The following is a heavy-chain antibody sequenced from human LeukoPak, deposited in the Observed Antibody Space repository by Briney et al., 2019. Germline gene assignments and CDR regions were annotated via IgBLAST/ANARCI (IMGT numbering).Heavy chain of an antibody. CDR2: IRYDGSNK. CDR1: GFTFSSYG. V-gene: IGHV3-30*02. D-gene: IGHD4-17*01. CDR3: AKDRYGDQNWFDP. J-gene: IGHJ5*02. Sequence: GGSLRLSCAASGFTFSSYGMHWVRQAPGKGLEWVAFIRYDGSNKYCADSVKGRFTISRDNSKNTLYLQMNSLRAEDTAVYYCAKDRYGDQNWFDPWGQGTLVTVSS.